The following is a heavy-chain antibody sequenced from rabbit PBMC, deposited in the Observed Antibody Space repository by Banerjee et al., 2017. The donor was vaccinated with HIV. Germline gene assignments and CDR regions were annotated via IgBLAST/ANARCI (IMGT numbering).Heavy chain of an antibody. CDR2: IDAGSTGWT. V-gene: IGHV1S40*01. D-gene: IGHD4-2*01. CDR1: GFSFSSGYF. J-gene: IGHJ4*01. CDR3: ARSYAGYADTSLNL. Sequence: QSLEVSGGDLVKPGASLTLTCTASGFSFSSGYFMCWVRQAPGKGLEWIGCIDAGSTGWTYAASWAKGRFTISKTSSTTVTLQMTSLTAADTATYFCARSYAGYADTSLNLWGQGTLVTVS.